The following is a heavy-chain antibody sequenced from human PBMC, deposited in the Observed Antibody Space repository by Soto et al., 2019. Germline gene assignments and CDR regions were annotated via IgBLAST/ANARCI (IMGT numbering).Heavy chain of an antibody. Sequence: QVQLVQSGAEVKKPGASVKVSCKASGYTFTSYDINWVRQATGQGLEWMGWMNPNSGNTGYAQKFQGRVNMTRNTSISTAYMELSSLRSEDTAVYYCARGRCVVVPAAIYNWFDPWGQGTLVTVSS. D-gene: IGHD2-2*01. CDR3: ARGRCVVVPAAIYNWFDP. J-gene: IGHJ5*02. CDR1: GYTFTSYD. CDR2: MNPNSGNT. V-gene: IGHV1-8*01.